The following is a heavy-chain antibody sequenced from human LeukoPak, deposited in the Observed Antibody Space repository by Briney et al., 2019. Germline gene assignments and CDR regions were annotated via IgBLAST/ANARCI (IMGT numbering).Heavy chain of an antibody. CDR1: GFSFSTYG. Sequence: GGSLRLSCAASGFSFSTYGMHWVRQAPGKGLEWAAIIWYDGTNKYYADSVKGRFTISRDNSKNTLYLQMNSLRAEDTALYYCAKVLRYCSGGSCRDAFDIWGQGTMVTVSS. J-gene: IGHJ3*02. CDR2: IWYDGTNK. V-gene: IGHV3-33*06. CDR3: AKVLRYCSGGSCRDAFDI. D-gene: IGHD2-15*01.